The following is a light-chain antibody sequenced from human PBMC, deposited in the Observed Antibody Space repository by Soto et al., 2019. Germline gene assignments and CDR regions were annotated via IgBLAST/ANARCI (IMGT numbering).Light chain of an antibody. V-gene: IGKV1-5*01. CDR3: QQYDKYST. J-gene: IGKJ1*01. CDR1: QSVSGW. Sequence: DIQMTQSPSTLSASVGDRVTITCRASQSVSGWLAWYQQKPGKAPRLLIYDASTLQGGVPSRFSGRGSGTEFTLTVTSLQPEDFASYFCQQYDKYSTFGHGTKVDIK. CDR2: DAS.